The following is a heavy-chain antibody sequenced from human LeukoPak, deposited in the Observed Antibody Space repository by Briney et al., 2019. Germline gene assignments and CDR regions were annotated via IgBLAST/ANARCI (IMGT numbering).Heavy chain of an antibody. V-gene: IGHV1-46*01. Sequence: ASVTVSCKASGYTFTTYYMHWVRQAPGQGLEWMGIIDPSDGGTTYAQKFQGRVTMTRDTSTSTVYMELSSLTSEDTAVYYCASLGSGSSPIIDFDYWGQGTLVTVSS. D-gene: IGHD3-10*01. CDR2: IDPSDGGT. J-gene: IGHJ4*02. CDR3: ASLGSGSSPIIDFDY. CDR1: GYTFTTYY.